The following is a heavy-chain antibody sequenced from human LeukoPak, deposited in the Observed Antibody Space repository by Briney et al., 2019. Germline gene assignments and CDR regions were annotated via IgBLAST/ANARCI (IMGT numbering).Heavy chain of an antibody. CDR1: GYNFTDYY. CDR3: ARSAGWHTEPDY. V-gene: IGHV1-2*02. J-gene: IGHJ4*02. CDR2: INPNCGAT. Sequence: ASVKVSCKASGYNFTDYYMHWVRQAPGQGLEWLGWINPNCGATSYAQKFQGRVTMTRDTSINTAYMDLSRLRSDDTAVCYCARSAGWHTEPDYWAQGTLVTVSS. D-gene: IGHD6-19*01.